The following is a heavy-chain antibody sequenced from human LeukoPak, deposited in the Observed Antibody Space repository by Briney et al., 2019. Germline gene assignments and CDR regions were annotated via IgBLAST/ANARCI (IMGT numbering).Heavy chain of an antibody. CDR3: ARKGSSSCFDY. D-gene: IGHD6-6*01. Sequence: ASVKVSCKASGYTFTSYDINWVRQATGQGLEWMGIINPTGGSISHAQKFQGRVTMTRDTSTSTVYMELSSLRSEDTAVYYCARKGSSSCFDYWGQGTLVTVSS. CDR1: GYTFTSYD. J-gene: IGHJ4*02. V-gene: IGHV1-46*01. CDR2: INPTGGSI.